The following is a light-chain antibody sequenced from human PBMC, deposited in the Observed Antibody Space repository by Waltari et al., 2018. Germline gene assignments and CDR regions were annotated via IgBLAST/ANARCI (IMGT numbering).Light chain of an antibody. J-gene: IGLJ3*02. V-gene: IGLV4-69*01. Sequence: QLVLTQAPSASASLGASVTLTCTLSSRHSNYVIASHQQQPEKGPRYLIRLNNDGSHRKGDGIPDRFSGSRSGAECYLTISSLQSEDEADYYCQTWGTGVVVFGGGTKLTVL. CDR3: QTWGTGVVV. CDR2: LNNDGSH. CDR1: SRHSNYV.